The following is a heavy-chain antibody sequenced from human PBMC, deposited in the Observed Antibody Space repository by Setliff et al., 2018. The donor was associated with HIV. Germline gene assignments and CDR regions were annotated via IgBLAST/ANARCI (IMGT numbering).Heavy chain of an antibody. V-gene: IGHV4-4*08. CDR1: GGPMSGYY. CDR2: IYSSGTT. D-gene: IGHD2-15*01. J-gene: IGHJ3*02. Sequence: PSETLSLTCTVSGGPMSGYYWSWLRQSPVKGLEWIGYIYSSGTTNYNPSLKSRVSISLDTSRSQFPLMLSSVTAADTAIYYCAKYWRASGTYVFDIWGLGTMVTVSS. CDR3: AKYWRASGTYVFDI.